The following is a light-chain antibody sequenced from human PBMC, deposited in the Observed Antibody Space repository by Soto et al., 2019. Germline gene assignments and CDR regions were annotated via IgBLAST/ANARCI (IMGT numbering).Light chain of an antibody. CDR3: QQYYGSPGIT. CDR1: QSVSSKY. V-gene: IGKV3-20*01. Sequence: EIVLTPSPGTPSFSPGERPTPPCRARQSVSSKYLAWYQKKPGQAPRLIIYGASSRANGIPDRFSGSGSGTDFTLTISRLEPEDLAVYYGQQYYGSPGITFGQGTRLEIK. CDR2: GAS. J-gene: IGKJ5*01.